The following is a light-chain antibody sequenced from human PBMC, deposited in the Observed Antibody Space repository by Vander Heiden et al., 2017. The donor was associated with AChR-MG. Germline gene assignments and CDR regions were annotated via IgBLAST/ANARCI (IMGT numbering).Light chain of an antibody. CDR2: DAS. V-gene: IGKV3-11*01. J-gene: IGKJ1*01. CDR1: QSVLTL. Sequence: EIVFTHSPATLSLSPGERATLSCRASQSVLTLLAWYQNKPGQPPRLLISDASSRTTGIQARFRGSGSGTDFTLTIRTLEPEDFAVYYCQQRYNWPRTFGQGTRVEI. CDR3: QQRYNWPRT.